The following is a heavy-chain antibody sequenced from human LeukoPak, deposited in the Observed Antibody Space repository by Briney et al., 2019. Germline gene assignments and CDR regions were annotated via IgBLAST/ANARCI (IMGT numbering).Heavy chain of an antibody. V-gene: IGHV4-61*02. CDR1: GGSISSGTYY. D-gene: IGHD6-13*01. J-gene: IGHJ4*02. CDR3: ARAVGAGSSWYRNSDYFDY. CDR2: ISTSGST. Sequence: SETLSLTCTVSGGSISSGTYYWGYIRQPAGKGLEWIGRISTSGSTNYNPSLKSRVSISVDTSKNQFSLKLSSVTAADTAVYYCARAVGAGSSWYRNSDYFDYWGQGALVTVSS.